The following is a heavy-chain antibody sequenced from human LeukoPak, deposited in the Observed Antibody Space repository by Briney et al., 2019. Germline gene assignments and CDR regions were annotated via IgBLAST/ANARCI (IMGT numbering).Heavy chain of an antibody. D-gene: IGHD1-26*01. J-gene: IGHJ4*02. Sequence: SGTLSLTCTVSGGSISSYYWSWIRQPPGKGLEWIGYIYYSGSTNYNPSLKSRVTISVDTSKNQFSLKLSSVTAADTAVYYCARHGVGATSPHFDYWGQGTLVTVSS. CDR2: IYYSGST. CDR1: GGSISSYY. CDR3: ARHGVGATSPHFDY. V-gene: IGHV4-59*08.